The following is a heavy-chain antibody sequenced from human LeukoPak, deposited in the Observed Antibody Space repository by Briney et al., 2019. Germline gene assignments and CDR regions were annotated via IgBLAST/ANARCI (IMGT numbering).Heavy chain of an antibody. Sequence: GGSLRLSCAASGFTFSRYAMSWVRQAPGKGLEWVSAISGSGGSTYYADSVKGRFTISRDNSKNTLYLQMNSLRAEDTAVYYCAKVAIVVVTAPYYFDYWGQGTLVTVSS. CDR1: GFTFSRYA. V-gene: IGHV3-23*01. D-gene: IGHD2-21*02. J-gene: IGHJ4*02. CDR2: ISGSGGST. CDR3: AKVAIVVVTAPYYFDY.